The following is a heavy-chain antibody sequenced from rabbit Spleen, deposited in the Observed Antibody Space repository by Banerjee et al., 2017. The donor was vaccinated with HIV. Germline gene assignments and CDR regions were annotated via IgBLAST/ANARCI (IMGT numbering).Heavy chain of an antibody. V-gene: IGHV1S40*01. CDR3: VRALISDYSFSL. Sequence: QSLEESGGDLVKPGASLTLTCTASAFSFSSSDYMCWVRQAPGKGLEWISCIAGSSSGFTYSATWAKGRFTISKTSSTTVDLKVTSLTAADTATYFCVRALISDYSFSLWGPGTLVTVS. CDR2: IAGSSSGFT. D-gene: IGHD1-1*01. J-gene: IGHJ4*01. CDR1: AFSFSSSDY.